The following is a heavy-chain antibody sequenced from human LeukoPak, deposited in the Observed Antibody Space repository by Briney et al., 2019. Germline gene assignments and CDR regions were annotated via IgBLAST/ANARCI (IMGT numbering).Heavy chain of an antibody. CDR1: GYTFTGYY. J-gene: IGHJ4*02. V-gene: IGHV1-2*02. Sequence: ASVKVSCKASGYTFTGYYMHWVRQAPGQGLEWMGWINPNSGGTNYAQKFQGRVTMTRDTSISTAYMELSRLRSDDTAVYYCARVLSNWNYHDYWGQGTLVTVSS. CDR3: ARVLSNWNYHDY. D-gene: IGHD1-1*01. CDR2: INPNSGGT.